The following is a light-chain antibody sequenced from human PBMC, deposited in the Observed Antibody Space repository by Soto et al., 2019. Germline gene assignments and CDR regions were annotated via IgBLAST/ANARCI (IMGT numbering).Light chain of an antibody. Sequence: QSVLTQPPSASGSPGQSVTISCTGTSNDVGAYNYVSWYQQHPGKAPKLMIYEVNKRPSGVPDRFSGSKSGNTASLTVSGLQAEDEADYYCTSYAGNHKLGVFGTGTKVTVL. CDR2: EVN. CDR1: SNDVGAYNY. V-gene: IGLV2-8*01. CDR3: TSYAGNHKLGV. J-gene: IGLJ1*01.